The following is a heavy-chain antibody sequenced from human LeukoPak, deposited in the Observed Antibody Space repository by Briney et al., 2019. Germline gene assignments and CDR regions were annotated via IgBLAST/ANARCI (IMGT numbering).Heavy chain of an antibody. J-gene: IGHJ4*02. CDR2: TSSDLNVK. CDR3: AREGYYGSGSPPSLYFDY. V-gene: IGHV3-30-3*01. Sequence: GGSLRLSCAASGSTFRNYVIHWVRQAPGKGLEWVAVTSSDLNVKLYADSVKGRFTISRDNSRSTLYLQMNSLRPEDTAIYYCAREGYYGSGSPPSLYFDYWGQGTLVTVSS. CDR1: GSTFRNYV. D-gene: IGHD3-10*01.